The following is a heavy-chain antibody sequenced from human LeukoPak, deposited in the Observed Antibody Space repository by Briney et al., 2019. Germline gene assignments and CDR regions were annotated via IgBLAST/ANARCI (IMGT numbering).Heavy chain of an antibody. CDR1: GFTFSTYP. CDR3: AKSVGYHSDRSGYYWLGTFDS. D-gene: IGHD3-22*01. Sequence: GGTLRLSCVASGFTFSTYPMSWVRQAAGKGLEWVSAISGGGVNTYYADSVKGRFTISRDESKNTLYLQINSLRAEDTAVYYCAKSVGYHSDRSGYYWLGTFDSWGQGTLVTVSS. CDR2: ISGGGVNT. V-gene: IGHV3-23*01. J-gene: IGHJ4*02.